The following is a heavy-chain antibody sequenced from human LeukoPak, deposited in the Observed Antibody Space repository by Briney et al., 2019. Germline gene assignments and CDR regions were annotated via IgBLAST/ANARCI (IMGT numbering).Heavy chain of an antibody. V-gene: IGHV3-21*01. CDR2: ISSSSSYI. CDR3: ARDAATVMFDH. J-gene: IGHJ4*02. Sequence: GGSLRLSCAASGFTFSSYSMNWVRQAPGKGLEWVSSISSSSSYIYYADSVKGRFTISRDNAKNSLYLQMNSLRAEDTAVYYCARDAATVMFDHWGQGTLVTVSS. D-gene: IGHD4-17*01. CDR1: GFTFSSYS.